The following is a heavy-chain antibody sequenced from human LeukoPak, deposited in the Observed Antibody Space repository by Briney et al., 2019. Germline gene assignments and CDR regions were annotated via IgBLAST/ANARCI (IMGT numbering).Heavy chain of an antibody. D-gene: IGHD4-17*01. Sequence: GGSPRLSCAASGFSSSSFAMAWVPEAPGKGQKRVSSITGGHYATYNTDSVKGRFTISRDNATNTLYLQMNSLRADDTAIYYCTKDPNGDYVGAFDPWGQGTLVTVSS. V-gene: IGHV3-23*01. CDR2: ITGGHYAT. J-gene: IGHJ5*02. CDR3: TKDPNGDYVGAFDP. CDR1: GFSSSSFA.